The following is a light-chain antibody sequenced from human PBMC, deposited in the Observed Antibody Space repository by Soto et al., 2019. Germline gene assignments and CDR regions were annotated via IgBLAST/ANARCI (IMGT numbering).Light chain of an antibody. CDR1: QSLLHTNGYNY. CDR2: LGS. V-gene: IGKV2-28*01. CDR3: MQARQTLMYT. Sequence: DIVLTQSPLSLPVTPGEPASISCRSSQSLLHTNGYNYLDWYLQKPGQSPQLLIYLGSNRDSGVPDRFSGSGSGTDFTLKISRVEAEDVGIYYCMQARQTLMYTFGQGTKLDI. J-gene: IGKJ2*01.